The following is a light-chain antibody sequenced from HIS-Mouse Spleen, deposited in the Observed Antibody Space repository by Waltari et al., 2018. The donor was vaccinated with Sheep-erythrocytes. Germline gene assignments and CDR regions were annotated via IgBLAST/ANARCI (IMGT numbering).Light chain of an antibody. V-gene: IGLV2-23*01. CDR3: CSYAGSSTWV. CDR1: SSDVGSYHL. Sequence: QSALTQPASVSGSPGQSITISCTGTSSDVGSYHLVPRYQQHPGKAPKLMIYEGSKRPSGVSNRCSGSKSGNTASLTISGLQSEDEADYYCCSYAGSSTWVFGGGTKLTVL. CDR2: EGS. J-gene: IGLJ3*02.